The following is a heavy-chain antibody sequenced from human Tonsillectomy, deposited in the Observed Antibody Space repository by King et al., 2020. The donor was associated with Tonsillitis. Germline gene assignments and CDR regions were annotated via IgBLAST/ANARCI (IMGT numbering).Heavy chain of an antibody. CDR1: GFTFSSYA. J-gene: IGHJ6*02. V-gene: IGHV3-30*04. CDR2: ISYDGSNK. CDR3: ARDRDSSSWYVDYYYGMDV. Sequence: QLVQSGGGVVQPGRSLRLSCAASGFTFSSYAMHWVRQAPGKGLEWVAVISYDGSNKYYADSVKGRFTISRDNSKNTLYLQMNSLRAEDTAVYYCARDRDSSSWYVDYYYGMDVWGQGTTVTVSS. D-gene: IGHD6-13*01.